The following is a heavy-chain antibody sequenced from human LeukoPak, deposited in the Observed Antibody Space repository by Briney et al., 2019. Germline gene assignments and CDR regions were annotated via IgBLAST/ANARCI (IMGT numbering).Heavy chain of an antibody. Sequence: PGGSLRLSCTPSGFTFSDYAMSWVRQAPGKGLEWVSAISGSGGSTYYADSVKGRFTISRDNSKNTLYLQMNSLRAEDTAVYYCAKVVPRDEITFGGVIGTFDYWGQGTLVTVSS. CDR1: GFTFSDYA. CDR3: AKVVPRDEITFGGVIGTFDY. D-gene: IGHD3-16*02. CDR2: ISGSGGST. V-gene: IGHV3-23*01. J-gene: IGHJ4*02.